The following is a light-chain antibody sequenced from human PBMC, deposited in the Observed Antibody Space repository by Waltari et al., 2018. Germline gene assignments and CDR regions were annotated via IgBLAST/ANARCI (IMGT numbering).Light chain of an antibody. CDR2: DNN. Sequence: QSVLTQPPSMSGAPGQRVTISCTGSSSNIGAGYDVHWYQRLPGAAPQVIIYDNNNRPSGGPDRFSGSKSGTSATLAITGLQAEDEADYYCQSYDTSLNAVFGGGTKLTVL. V-gene: IGLV1-40*01. J-gene: IGLJ2*01. CDR1: SSNIGAGYD. CDR3: QSYDTSLNAV.